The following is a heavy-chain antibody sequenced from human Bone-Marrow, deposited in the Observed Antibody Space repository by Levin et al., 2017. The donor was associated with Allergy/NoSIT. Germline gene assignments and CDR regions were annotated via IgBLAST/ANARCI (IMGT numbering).Heavy chain of an antibody. CDR1: GFTLSSYS. CDR3: ARGIIGDVRVAHKEAFDI. Sequence: PGESLKISCAASGFTLSSYSMNWVRQAPGKGLEWVSSISTGSNHTYYADSVKGRFTISRDNAKNSLTLQMNSLRAEDTAVYYCARGIIGDVRVAHKEAFDIWGQGTMVSVSS. V-gene: IGHV3-21*01. D-gene: IGHD2-8*02. J-gene: IGHJ3*02. CDR2: ISTGSNHT.